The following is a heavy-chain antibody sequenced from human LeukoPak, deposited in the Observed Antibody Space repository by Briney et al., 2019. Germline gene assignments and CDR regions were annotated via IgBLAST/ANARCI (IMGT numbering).Heavy chain of an antibody. V-gene: IGHV4-31*03. CDR1: GGSISSGGYY. CDR2: IYYSGST. Sequence: SETLSLTCTVSGGSISSGGYYWSWIRQHPGKGLEWIGYIYYSGSTYYNPSLKSRVTISVDTSKNQFSLKLSSVTAADTAVYYCARALRITMVRGVLGYFDYWGQGTLVTVSS. CDR3: ARALRITMVRGVLGYFDY. J-gene: IGHJ4*02. D-gene: IGHD3-10*01.